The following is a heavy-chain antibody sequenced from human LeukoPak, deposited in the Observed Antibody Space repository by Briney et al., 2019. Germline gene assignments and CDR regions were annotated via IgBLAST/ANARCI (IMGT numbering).Heavy chain of an antibody. V-gene: IGHV4-59*01. CDR2: IYYSGST. CDR1: GGSISSYY. CDR3: ARSPMVYCSSTSCDYYYYMDV. D-gene: IGHD2-2*01. J-gene: IGHJ6*03. Sequence: PSETLSPTCTVSGGSISSYYWSWIRQPPGKGLEWIGYIYYSGSTNYNPSLKSRVTISVDTSKNQFSLKLSSVTAADTAVYYCARSPMVYCSSTSCDYYYYMDVWGKGTTVTVSS.